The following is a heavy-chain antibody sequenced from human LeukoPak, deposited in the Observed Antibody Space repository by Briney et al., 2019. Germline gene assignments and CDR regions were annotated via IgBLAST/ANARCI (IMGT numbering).Heavy chain of an antibody. Sequence: SETLSFTCTVSGGSISSYYWSWIRQPPGKGLEWIGYIYYSGSTNYNPSLKSRVTISVDTSKNQFSLKLSSVTAADTAVYYCARRYPLGLFGDIWGQGTMVTVSS. V-gene: IGHV4-59*12. CDR1: GGSISSYY. D-gene: IGHD3-22*01. CDR2: IYYSGST. CDR3: ARRYPLGLFGDI. J-gene: IGHJ3*02.